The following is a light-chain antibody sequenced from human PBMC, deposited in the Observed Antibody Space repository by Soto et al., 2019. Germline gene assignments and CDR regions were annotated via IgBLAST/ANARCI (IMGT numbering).Light chain of an antibody. J-gene: IGKJ1*01. Sequence: DIQMTQSPSSLSASVGDRVSITCRASQSIGTYLNWYQQNPGKAPNLLIYAASRLQSGVPSRFSGSGSGTDFTLTISSLQPEDFATYYCQRSFTTPRTFGQGTKVDIK. V-gene: IGKV1-39*01. CDR1: QSIGTY. CDR2: AAS. CDR3: QRSFTTPRT.